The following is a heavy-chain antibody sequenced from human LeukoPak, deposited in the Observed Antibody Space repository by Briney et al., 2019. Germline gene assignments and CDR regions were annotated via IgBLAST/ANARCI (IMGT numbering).Heavy chain of an antibody. D-gene: IGHD6-19*01. Sequence: GGSLRLSCAASGFTFSSYAMSWIRQAPGKGLEWVSAISGSGGSTYYADSVKGRFTISRDNSKNTLYLQMNSLRAEDTAVYYCAKDPRYSSGWRQPYYFDYWGQGTLVTVSS. CDR3: AKDPRYSSGWRQPYYFDY. V-gene: IGHV3-23*01. J-gene: IGHJ4*02. CDR2: ISGSGGST. CDR1: GFTFSSYA.